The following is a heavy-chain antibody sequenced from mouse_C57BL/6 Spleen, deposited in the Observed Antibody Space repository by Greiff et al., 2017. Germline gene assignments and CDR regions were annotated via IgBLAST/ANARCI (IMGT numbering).Heavy chain of an antibody. CDR3: ARQDYGSSYSYWYFDV. CDR1: GFTFSSYT. Sequence: EVKVVESGGGLVKPGGSLKLSCAASGFTFSSYTMSWVRQTPEKRLEWVATISGGGGNTYYPDSVKGRFTISRDNAKNTLYLQMSSLRSEDTALYYCARQDYGSSYSYWYFDVWGTGTTVTVSS. J-gene: IGHJ1*03. D-gene: IGHD1-1*01. V-gene: IGHV5-9*01. CDR2: ISGGGGNT.